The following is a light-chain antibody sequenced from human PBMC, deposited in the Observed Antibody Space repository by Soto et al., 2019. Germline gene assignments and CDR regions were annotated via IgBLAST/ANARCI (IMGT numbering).Light chain of an antibody. Sequence: EIVLTQSPGTLSLSPGERATLSCRASQSVSSSYLAWYQQKPGQAPRLLLYVASGTATGIPDRFSGSGSGTDFTLTISRLEPEDFAVYYCQQYGSSPKTCGQGTKVDIK. CDR1: QSVSSSY. V-gene: IGKV3-20*01. CDR3: QQYGSSPKT. J-gene: IGKJ1*01. CDR2: VAS.